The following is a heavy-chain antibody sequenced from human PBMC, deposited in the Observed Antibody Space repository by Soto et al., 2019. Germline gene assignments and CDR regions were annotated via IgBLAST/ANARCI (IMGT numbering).Heavy chain of an antibody. Sequence: RLSCAASGFTFSDYYMSWIRQAPGKGLEWVSYISSSGSTIYYADSVKGRFTISRDNAKNSLYLQMNSLRAEDTAVYYCARDRYCSGGSCYSAGWFDPWGQGTLVTVSS. V-gene: IGHV3-11*01. CDR2: ISSSGSTI. J-gene: IGHJ5*02. CDR3: ARDRYCSGGSCYSAGWFDP. D-gene: IGHD2-15*01. CDR1: GFTFSDYY.